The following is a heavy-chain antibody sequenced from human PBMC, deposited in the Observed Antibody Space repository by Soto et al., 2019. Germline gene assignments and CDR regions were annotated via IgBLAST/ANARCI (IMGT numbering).Heavy chain of an antibody. CDR1: GYTFTDFD. V-gene: IGHV1-8*02. CDR3: ARGQLATLTDF. CDR2: MNPNTGNT. Sequence: GASVKVSCKASGYTFTDFDINWVRQATGQGLEWMGWMNPNTGNTRYAQKFQGRLIMTRDTSMNTAYIEMASLTSEDTAVYYCARGQLATLTDFWGQGTLVTVSS. J-gene: IGHJ4*02.